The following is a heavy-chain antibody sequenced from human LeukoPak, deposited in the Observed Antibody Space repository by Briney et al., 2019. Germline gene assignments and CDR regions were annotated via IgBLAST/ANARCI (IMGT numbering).Heavy chain of an antibody. D-gene: IGHD6-13*01. J-gene: IGHJ4*02. CDR2: ITPGLGGT. V-gene: IGHV3-23*01. CDR1: GFTFSSSW. Sequence: PGGSLRLSCAASGFTFSSSWMNWVRQAPGKGLEWVSAITPGLGGTHYADSVKGRFTISRDNSKNTLYLQMNSLRAEDTALYYCATLVRALYFDYWGQGTLVTASS. CDR3: ATLVRALYFDY.